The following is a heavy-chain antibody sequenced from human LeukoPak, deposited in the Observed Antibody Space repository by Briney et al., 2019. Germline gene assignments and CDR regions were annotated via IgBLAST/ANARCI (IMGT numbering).Heavy chain of an antibody. Sequence: PSETLSLTCTVSGGSISSYYWNWIRQPPGKGLEWIGYVYYTGSTNYNPSLKSRVTISVDTSKSQSSLKLSSVTAADTAVYYCARARGPSYYYYGMDVWGQGTTVTVSS. CDR1: GGSISSYY. V-gene: IGHV4-59*01. CDR2: VYYTGST. CDR3: ARARGPSYYYYGMDV. J-gene: IGHJ6*02. D-gene: IGHD3-10*01.